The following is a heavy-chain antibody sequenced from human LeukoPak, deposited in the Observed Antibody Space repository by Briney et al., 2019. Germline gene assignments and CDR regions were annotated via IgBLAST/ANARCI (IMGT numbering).Heavy chain of an antibody. CDR3: ARYFYERSGYYILDY. CDR2: INHSGST. V-gene: IGHV4-34*10. CDR1: GGSFSGYY. Sequence: SETLSLTCAVYGGSFSGYYWSWIRQPPGKGLEWIGEINHSGSTSYNPSLKSRVTMSVDTSKKQFSLNLSSVTAADTAVYYCARYFYERSGYYILDYWGQGTLVTVSA. D-gene: IGHD3-22*01. J-gene: IGHJ4*02.